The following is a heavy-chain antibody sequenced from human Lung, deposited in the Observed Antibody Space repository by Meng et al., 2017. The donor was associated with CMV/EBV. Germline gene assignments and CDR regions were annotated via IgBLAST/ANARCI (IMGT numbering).Heavy chain of an antibody. Sequence: SVXVSXXASGYTFTNYDINWVRQATGHGPEWMGWVNPNSGNTGYAQRFQGRVTMTRDTSTRTAYMELSSLRSDDTAVYYCARAWVLVTPVGGPPGVAPVVDHYVMDVWGQGXTVTVSS. CDR1: GYTFTNYD. CDR2: VNPNSGNT. CDR3: ARAWVLVTPVGGPPGVAPVVDHYVMDV. J-gene: IGHJ6*02. D-gene: IGHD6-13*01. V-gene: IGHV1-8*01.